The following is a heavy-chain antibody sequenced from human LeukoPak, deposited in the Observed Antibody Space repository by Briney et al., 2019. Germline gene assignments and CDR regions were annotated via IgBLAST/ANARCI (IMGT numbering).Heavy chain of an antibody. Sequence: ASVKVSCKASGFTFIDYFIHWMRQTPGQGLEWLGWINPNSGVTRYAQKFQDRVTMTRDTAAYMELSSLKSDDTAVYYCVRAVSGTLGGAFDIWGQGTAVTVSS. CDR1: GFTFIDYF. CDR2: INPNSGVT. CDR3: VRAVSGTLGGAFDI. D-gene: IGHD1-7*01. V-gene: IGHV1-2*02. J-gene: IGHJ3*02.